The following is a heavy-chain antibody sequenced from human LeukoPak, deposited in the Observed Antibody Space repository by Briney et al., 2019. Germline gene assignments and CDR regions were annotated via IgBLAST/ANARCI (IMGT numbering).Heavy chain of an antibody. Sequence: SETLSLTCTVSGGSISSSSYYWGWIRQPPGKGLEWIGSIYYSGSTYYNPSLKSRVTISVDTSKNQFSLKLTSVTAADTAVYYCARRTAVAPAYHFGYWGQGILVTVSS. CDR2: IYYSGST. V-gene: IGHV4-39*01. CDR3: ARRTAVAPAYHFGY. J-gene: IGHJ4*02. D-gene: IGHD5-18*01. CDR1: GGSISSSSYY.